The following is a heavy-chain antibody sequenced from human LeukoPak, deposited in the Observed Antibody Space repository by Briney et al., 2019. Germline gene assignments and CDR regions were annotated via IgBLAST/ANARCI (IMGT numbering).Heavy chain of an antibody. CDR1: EYDFTSYW. CDR2: IYPGDSDT. J-gene: IGHJ4*02. D-gene: IGHD2-21*02. V-gene: IGHV5-51*01. CDR3: ARSPNTKDCGGDCYPPYSFDY. Sequence: GESLKISCKVSEYDFTSYWIGWVRQMPGKGLEWMGIIYPGDSDTRYSPSFQGQVTISADKSISTAYLQWSSLKASDTAMYYCARSPNTKDCGGDCYPPYSFDYWGQGTLVTVSS.